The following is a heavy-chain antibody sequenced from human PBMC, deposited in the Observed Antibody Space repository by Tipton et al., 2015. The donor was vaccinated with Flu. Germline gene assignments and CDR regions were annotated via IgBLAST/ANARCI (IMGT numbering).Heavy chain of an antibody. CDR3: ARRLKRGYSYGYAFDI. V-gene: IGHV4-34*01. CDR1: GGSFSGYY. J-gene: IGHJ3*02. Sequence: TLSLTCAVYGGSFSGYYWSWIRQPPGKGLEWIGEINHSGSTNYNPSLKSRVTISVDTSKNQFSLKLSSVTAADTAVYYCARRLKRGYSYGYAFDIWGQGTMVTVSS. D-gene: IGHD5-18*01. CDR2: INHSGST.